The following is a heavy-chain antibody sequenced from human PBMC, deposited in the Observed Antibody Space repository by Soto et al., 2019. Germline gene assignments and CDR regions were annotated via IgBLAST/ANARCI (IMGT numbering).Heavy chain of an antibody. CDR3: ARDGLLWFGELLGVRFDY. CDR2: IKQDGSEK. Sequence: GGSLRLSCAASGFTFSSYWMSWVRQAPGKGLEWVANIKQDGSEKYYVDSVKGRFTISRDNAKNSLYLQMNSLRAEDTAVYYCARDGLLWFGELLGVRFDYWGQGTLVTVSS. D-gene: IGHD3-10*01. CDR1: GFTFSSYW. V-gene: IGHV3-7*01. J-gene: IGHJ4*02.